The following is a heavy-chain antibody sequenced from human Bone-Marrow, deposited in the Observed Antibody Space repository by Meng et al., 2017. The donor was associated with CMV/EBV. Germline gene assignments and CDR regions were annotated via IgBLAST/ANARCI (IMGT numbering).Heavy chain of an antibody. D-gene: IGHD6-13*01. CDR3: ARDPYSTDDAFDI. Sequence: ASVKVSCKASGYTFTSYYMHWVRQAPGQGLEWMGIINPSGGSTGYAQKFQGRVTMTRDTSTSTVYMELSSLRSEDTAVYYCARDPYSTDDAFDIWGQGTMVTVSS. J-gene: IGHJ3*02. CDR1: GYTFTSYY. CDR2: INPSGGST. V-gene: IGHV1-46*01.